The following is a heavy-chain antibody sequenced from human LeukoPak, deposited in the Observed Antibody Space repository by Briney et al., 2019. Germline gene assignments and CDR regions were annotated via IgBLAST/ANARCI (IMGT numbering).Heavy chain of an antibody. D-gene: IGHD6-25*01. Sequence: GGSLRLSCGASGFTFSSFSIAWVRQPPGKGLEWVSSIIVSGATYYADSVKGRFTISRDSFRGMLFLQMDSLRVEDTAVYFCAKGSVGNADFASWGQGALVTVSS. V-gene: IGHV3-23*01. J-gene: IGHJ4*02. CDR3: AKGSVGNADFAS. CDR2: IIVSGAT. CDR1: GFTFSSFS.